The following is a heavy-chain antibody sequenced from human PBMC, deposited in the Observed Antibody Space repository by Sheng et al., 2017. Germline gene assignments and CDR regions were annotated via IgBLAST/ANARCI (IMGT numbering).Heavy chain of an antibody. Sequence: EEQLVESGGGLVQPGGSLRLSCEASGFTFSSYGMNWVRQAPGKGLEWISYISSRSSTIHYADSVKGRFTISRDNAKNSLYLQMNSLRAEDTAVYYCASTHGYTYGYQLDSWGQGTLVTVSS. D-gene: IGHD5-18*01. J-gene: IGHJ4*02. CDR2: ISSRSSTI. CDR1: GFTFSSYG. V-gene: IGHV3-48*03. CDR3: ASTHGYTYGYQLDS.